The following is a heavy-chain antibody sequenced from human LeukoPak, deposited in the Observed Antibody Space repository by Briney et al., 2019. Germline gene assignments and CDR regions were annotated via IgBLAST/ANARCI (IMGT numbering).Heavy chain of an antibody. CDR1: GFTFNNYG. CDR3: ARDSEWELDEYFQH. J-gene: IGHJ1*01. D-gene: IGHD1-26*01. V-gene: IGHV3-23*01. Sequence: GGSLRLSCAASGFTFNNYGMGWVRQTPGKGLEWVATIGTSGANAYHADSVKGRFTISRDNSKSTLYLQMNSLRAEDTAVYHCARDSEWELDEYFQHWGQGTLVTVSS. CDR2: IGTSGANA.